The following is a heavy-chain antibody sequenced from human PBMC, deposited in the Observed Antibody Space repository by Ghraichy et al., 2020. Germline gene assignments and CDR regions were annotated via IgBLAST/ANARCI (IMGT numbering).Heavy chain of an antibody. CDR2: INPNSGGT. Sequence: ASVKVSCKASGYTFTGYYMHWVRQAPGQGLEWVGWINPNSGGTNYAQKFQGRVTMTRDTSISTAYMELSRLRSDDTAVYYCARIVVPAVDSYSSSWSATVNDYWGQGTLVTVSS. J-gene: IGHJ4*02. D-gene: IGHD6-13*01. CDR3: ARIVVPAVDSYSSSWSATVNDY. CDR1: GYTFTGYY. V-gene: IGHV1-2*02.